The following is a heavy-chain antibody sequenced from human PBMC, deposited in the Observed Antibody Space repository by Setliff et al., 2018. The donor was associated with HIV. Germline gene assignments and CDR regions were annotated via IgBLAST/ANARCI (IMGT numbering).Heavy chain of an antibody. J-gene: IGHJ4*02. V-gene: IGHV4-59*11. D-gene: IGHD5-12*01. CDR2: MYPGGSS. CDR1: GGSITGHY. CDR3: ARVNIVATYFDI. Sequence: PSETLSLTCTVSGGSITGHYWSWIRQAPGKGLEWIGFMYPGGSSNYDPSLQSRVAISVDTSKNQVSLKLSSVIAADTAVYFCARVNIVATYFDIWGQGTLVTVSS.